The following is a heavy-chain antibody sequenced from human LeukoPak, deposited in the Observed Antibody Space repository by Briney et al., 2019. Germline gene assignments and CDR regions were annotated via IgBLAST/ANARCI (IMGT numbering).Heavy chain of an antibody. D-gene: IGHD2-2*01. V-gene: IGHV3-21*01. CDR3: ARDLNLYCSSTSCHLEYFQH. Sequence: GGSLRLSCAASGFTFSSYSMNWVRQAPGKELEWVSSISSSSSYIYYADSVKGRFTISRDNAKNSLYLQMNSLRAEDTAVYYCARDLNLYCSSTSCHLEYFQHWGQGTLVTVSS. CDR2: ISSSSSYI. J-gene: IGHJ1*01. CDR1: GFTFSSYS.